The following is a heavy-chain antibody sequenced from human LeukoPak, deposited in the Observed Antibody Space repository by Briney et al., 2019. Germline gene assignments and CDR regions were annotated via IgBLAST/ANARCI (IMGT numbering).Heavy chain of an antibody. Sequence: GSLRLSCAATGFTLSGHSMNWVRQAPGKGLVWVSRINTDGGSTTYADSVKGRFTISRDNAKNTLYLQMNSLRAEDTAVYYCGRGFSIVPAGIPDYWGLGTLVTVSS. D-gene: IGHD2-2*02. J-gene: IGHJ4*02. CDR2: INTDGGST. CDR3: GRGFSIVPAGIPDY. V-gene: IGHV3-74*01. CDR1: GFTLSGHS.